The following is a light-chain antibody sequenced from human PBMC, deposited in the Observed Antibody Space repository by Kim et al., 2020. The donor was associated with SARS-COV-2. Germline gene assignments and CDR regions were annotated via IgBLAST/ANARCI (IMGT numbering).Light chain of an antibody. CDR3: LLSYPDVYV. CDR1: PAPFTKANY. V-gene: IGLV7-46*01. J-gene: IGLJ1*01. Sequence: PARTVTLTCASRPAPFTKANYPSWFHQRPGRAPTTLIYDTSNKHSWTPARFSGSLLGGKAALTLSGAQPEDEGDYYCLLSYPDVYVFGTGTKVTVL. CDR2: DTS.